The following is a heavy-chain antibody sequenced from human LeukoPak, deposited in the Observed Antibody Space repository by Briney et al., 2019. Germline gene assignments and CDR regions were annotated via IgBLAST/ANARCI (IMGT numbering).Heavy chain of an antibody. CDR1: GGSFSGYY. CDR2: IYYSGST. J-gene: IGHJ5*02. D-gene: IGHD5-18*01. Sequence: SETLSLTCAVYGGSFSGYYWSWIRQPPGKGLEWIGYIYYSGSTNYNPSLKSRVTISVDTSKNQFSLKLSSVTAADTAVYYCARARGYSSGSEAWFDPWGQGTLVTVSS. CDR3: ARARGYSSGSEAWFDP. V-gene: IGHV4-59*01.